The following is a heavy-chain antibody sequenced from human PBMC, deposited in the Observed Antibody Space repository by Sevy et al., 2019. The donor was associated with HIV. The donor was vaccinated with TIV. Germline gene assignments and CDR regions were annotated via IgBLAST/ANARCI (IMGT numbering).Heavy chain of an antibody. CDR1: GGSISSNSYY. V-gene: IGHV4-39*01. CDR3: ARLNYGDYSNYFDP. J-gene: IGHJ5*02. CDR2: IYYSGTT. D-gene: IGHD4-17*01. Sequence: SETLSLTCTVSGGSISSNSYYWVWIRQPPGKGLEWIGSIYYSGTTYYNPSLKSRVTISIDTSKTQFSLKLGSVTAADTAIFYCARLNYGDYSNYFDPCGQGSLVTVSS.